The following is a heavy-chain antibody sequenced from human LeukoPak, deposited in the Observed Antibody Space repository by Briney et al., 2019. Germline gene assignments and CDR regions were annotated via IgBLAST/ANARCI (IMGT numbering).Heavy chain of an antibody. D-gene: IGHD4-23*01. CDR1: GGTFSSYA. CDR2: IIPIFGTA. Sequence: SVTVSCKASGGTFSSYAISWVRQAPGQGLEWMGGIIPIFGTANYAQKFQGRVTITADESTSTAYMELSSLRSEDTAVYYCARMVVGGNSGFDYWGQGTLVTVSS. V-gene: IGHV1-69*01. CDR3: ARMVVGGNSGFDY. J-gene: IGHJ4*02.